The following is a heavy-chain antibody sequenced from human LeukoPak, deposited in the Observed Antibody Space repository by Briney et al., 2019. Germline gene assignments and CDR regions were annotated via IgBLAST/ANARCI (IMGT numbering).Heavy chain of an antibody. Sequence: GESLKICCKGSGYSFSSYWIGWVRQMPGKGLEWMGIIYPGDSDTRYSPSFQGQVTISADKSISTAYLQWSSLKASDTALYFCARLSITNSLHLYYFDFWGQGTLVTVSS. V-gene: IGHV5-51*01. CDR1: GYSFSSYW. D-gene: IGHD1-20*01. CDR2: IYPGDSDT. CDR3: ARLSITNSLHLYYFDF. J-gene: IGHJ4*02.